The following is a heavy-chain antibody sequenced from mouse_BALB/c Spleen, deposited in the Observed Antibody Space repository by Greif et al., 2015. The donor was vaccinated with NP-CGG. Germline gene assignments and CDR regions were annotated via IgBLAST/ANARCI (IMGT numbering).Heavy chain of an antibody. CDR2: ISDGGSYT. CDR3: ARDGNYWYFDV. CDR1: GFTFSDYY. Sequence: EVKVEESGGGLVKPGGSLKLSCAASGFTFSDYYMYWVRQTPERRLEWVATISDGGSYTYYPDSVKGRFTISRDNAKNDLYPQMSSLKSEDTAMYYCARDGNYWYFDVWGAGTTVTVSS. J-gene: IGHJ1*01. V-gene: IGHV5-4*02. D-gene: IGHD2-1*01.